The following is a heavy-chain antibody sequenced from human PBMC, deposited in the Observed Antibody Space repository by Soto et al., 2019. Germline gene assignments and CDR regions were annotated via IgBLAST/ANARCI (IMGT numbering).Heavy chain of an antibody. CDR1: GGSISSYY. CDR3: ARDPYCSSTSCYGGSFDP. CDR2: IYYSGST. Sequence: QVQLQESGPGLVQPSETLSLTCTVSGGSISSYYWSWIRQPPGKGLEWIGYIYYSGSTNYNPSLKSRVTISVDTSKNQFSLKLSSVTAADTAVYYCARDPYCSSTSCYGGSFDPWGQGTLVTVSS. D-gene: IGHD2-2*01. V-gene: IGHV4-59*01. J-gene: IGHJ5*02.